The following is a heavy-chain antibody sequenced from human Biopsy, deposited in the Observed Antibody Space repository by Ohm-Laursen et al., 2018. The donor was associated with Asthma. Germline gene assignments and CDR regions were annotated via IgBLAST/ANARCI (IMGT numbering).Heavy chain of an antibody. CDR2: TIPIFGTA. J-gene: IGHJ4*02. D-gene: IGHD7-27*01. CDR1: GGTFSSYA. CDR3: ARSSHINWGGYFDY. V-gene: IGHV1-69*13. Sequence: ASVKVSCKASGGTFSSYAISWVRQAPGQGLEWMGGTIPIFGTANYAQKFQGRVTITADESTSTAYMELSSLRSEDTAVYYCARSSHINWGGYFDYWGQGTLVTVSS.